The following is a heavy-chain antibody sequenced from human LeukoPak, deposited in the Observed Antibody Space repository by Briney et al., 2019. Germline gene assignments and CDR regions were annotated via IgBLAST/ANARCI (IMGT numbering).Heavy chain of an antibody. CDR3: ARDWEPLVY. V-gene: IGHV3-7*01. J-gene: IGHJ4*02. CDR1: GFTFSGYW. CDR2: IKQDGSEE. D-gene: IGHD1-26*01. Sequence: GGSLRLSCAASGFTFSGYWMSWVRQAPGKGLEGVANIKQDGSEEYYVDSVQGRFTISRDNATNSMYLQMNSLRAEDTAVYSCARDWEPLVYWGQGTLVTVSS.